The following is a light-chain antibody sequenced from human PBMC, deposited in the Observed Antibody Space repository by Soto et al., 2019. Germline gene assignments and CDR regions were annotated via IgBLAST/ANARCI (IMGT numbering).Light chain of an antibody. CDR2: DAS. CDR3: QQYDNHPPTRT. V-gene: IGKV1-33*01. Sequence: DIHMTQSPSSLSASVGNGLTITCQASQDIAPSLSWYQQKPGKAPNLLIYDASNLETGVPSRFSGGGYGTHFTFTISNLQPEDIATYYCQQYDNHPPTRTFGQGTKVDIK. J-gene: IGKJ1*01. CDR1: QDIAPS.